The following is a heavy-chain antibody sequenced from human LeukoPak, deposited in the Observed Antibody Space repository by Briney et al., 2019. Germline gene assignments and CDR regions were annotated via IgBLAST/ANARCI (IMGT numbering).Heavy chain of an antibody. CDR1: GGTFSSYA. V-gene: IGHV1-69*05. J-gene: IGHJ5*02. Sequence: ASVKVSCKASGGTFSSYAIGWVRQAPGQGLEWMGGIIPIFGTANYAQKFQGRVTITTDESTSTAYMELSSLRSEDTAVYYCARAAAAAGTGLLWFDPWGQGTLVTVSS. D-gene: IGHD6-13*01. CDR2: IIPIFGTA. CDR3: ARAAAAAGTGLLWFDP.